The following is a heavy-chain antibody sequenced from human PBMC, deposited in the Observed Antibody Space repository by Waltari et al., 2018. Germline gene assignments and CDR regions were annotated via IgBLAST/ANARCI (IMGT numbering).Heavy chain of an antibody. D-gene: IGHD6-13*01. J-gene: IGHJ6*02. CDR2: MSGEGCST. V-gene: IGHV3-43*02. CDR3: AKDLVSSSWYENYYYYGMDV. Sequence: PGKGLDWVSLMSGEGCSTYHTDSVKGPFTISRDNSKNSLYLQMNSLRTEDTTLYYCAKDLVSSSWYENYYYYGMDVWCQGTTFTVSS.